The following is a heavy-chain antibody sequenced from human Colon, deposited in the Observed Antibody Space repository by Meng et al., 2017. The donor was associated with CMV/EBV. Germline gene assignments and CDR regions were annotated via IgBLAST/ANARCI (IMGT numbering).Heavy chain of an antibody. Sequence: QVQLVQSGAEVKKPGASVKVSCKASGYTFTDHYLHWGRQAPGQGLEWMGRIHPNTGATDYAQEFRGRVTMTRDTSINTAYLDLSWLRSDDTAVYCCARGEGYYDRWGQGTLVTVSS. J-gene: IGHJ5*02. CDR1: GYTFTDHY. CDR3: ARGEGYYDR. CDR2: IHPNTGAT. D-gene: IGHD5-24*01. V-gene: IGHV1-2*06.